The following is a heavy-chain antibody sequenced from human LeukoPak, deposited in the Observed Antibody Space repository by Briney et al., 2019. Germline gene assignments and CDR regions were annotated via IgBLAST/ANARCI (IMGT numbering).Heavy chain of an antibody. Sequence: PGGSLRLSCAASGFTFSGSAMHWVRQASGKGLEWVGRIRSKANSYATAYAASVKGRFTISRDDSKNTAYLQMNSLKTEDTAVYYCVKAHSGSYFPFDYWGQGTLVAVSS. D-gene: IGHD3-10*01. J-gene: IGHJ4*02. CDR1: GFTFSGSA. V-gene: IGHV3-73*01. CDR3: VKAHSGSYFPFDY. CDR2: IRSKANSYAT.